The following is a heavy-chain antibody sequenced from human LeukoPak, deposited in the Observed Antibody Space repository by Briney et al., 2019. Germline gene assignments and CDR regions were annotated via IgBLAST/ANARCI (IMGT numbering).Heavy chain of an antibody. J-gene: IGHJ4*02. D-gene: IGHD6-13*01. CDR3: ATILAAAGTEVLDF. CDR1: GFTFSSYE. CDR2: ISSRGTTI. Sequence: ESGGALVQPGGSLRLSCAVSGFTFSSYEMNWVRQAPGQVLEWFSYISSRGTTIYYVDSVKGRFTISRDNAKNSLYLQMNSLRAEDTAVYYCATILAAAGTEVLDFWGQGTLITVSS. V-gene: IGHV3-48*03.